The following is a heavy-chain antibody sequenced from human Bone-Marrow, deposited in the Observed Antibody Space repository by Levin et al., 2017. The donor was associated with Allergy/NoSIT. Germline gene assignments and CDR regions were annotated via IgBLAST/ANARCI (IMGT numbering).Heavy chain of an antibody. V-gene: IGHV3-30*09. J-gene: IGHJ3*02. CDR3: ARVPVTYCSSGNCFDAFDI. D-gene: IGHD2-15*01. CDR2: ISHDGSSE. CDR1: GFSFSTFA. Sequence: GESLKISCAASGFSFSTFAMHWVRQAPGKGLEWIAVISHDGSSEYYADYVKGRFAISRDNSKNTLYLHMDSLRGDDTAVYYCARVPVTYCSSGNCFDAFDIWGQGTMVTVSS.